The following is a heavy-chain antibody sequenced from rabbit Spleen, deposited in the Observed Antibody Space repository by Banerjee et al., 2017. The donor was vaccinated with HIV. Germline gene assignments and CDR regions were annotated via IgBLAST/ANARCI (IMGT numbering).Heavy chain of an antibody. CDR3: ARDSGSGDYIDVYFDL. J-gene: IGHJ4*01. CDR2: IYTGNGKT. Sequence: QSLEESGGDLVKPGASLTLTCTASGFSFSSNYDMCWVRQAPGKGLEWIGCIYTGNGKTYYASWAKGRFTISKSSSTTVTLQMTSLTAADTATYFCARDSGSGDYIDVYFDLWGQGTLVTVS. CDR1: GFSFSSNYD. D-gene: IGHD1-1*01. V-gene: IGHV1S40*01.